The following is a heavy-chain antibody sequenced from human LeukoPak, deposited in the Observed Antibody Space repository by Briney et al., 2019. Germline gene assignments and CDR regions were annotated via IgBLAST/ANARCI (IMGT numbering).Heavy chain of an antibody. J-gene: IGHJ5*02. D-gene: IGHD2-21*02. CDR2: IVWNSGSI. Sequence: QPGGSLKLSFPPPGSPFVDFAMHWVGKPPGKGLEWASGIVWNSGSIGYADSVKGRFTISRDNAKNSLFLQMNSLRSEDTALYYCARAWRCVSTHCYSYFDPWGQGTLVIVSS. CDR3: ARAWRCVSTHCYSYFDP. CDR1: GSPFVDFA. V-gene: IGHV3-9*01.